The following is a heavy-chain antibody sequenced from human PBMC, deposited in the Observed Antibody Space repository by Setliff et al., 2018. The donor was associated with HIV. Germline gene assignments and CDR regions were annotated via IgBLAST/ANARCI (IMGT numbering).Heavy chain of an antibody. D-gene: IGHD3-10*01. J-gene: IGHJ6*03. CDR3: ARELGSFPYYMDV. V-gene: IGHV4-34*01. CDR2: INHSRSA. CDR1: GGSFNGYY. Sequence: PSETLSLTCAVYGGSFNGYYWSWIRQPPGKGLEWIGEINHSRSANYNPSLKSRVTISVDTSKNQFSLKLSSVTAADTAVYYCARELGSFPYYMDVWGKGTTVTVSS.